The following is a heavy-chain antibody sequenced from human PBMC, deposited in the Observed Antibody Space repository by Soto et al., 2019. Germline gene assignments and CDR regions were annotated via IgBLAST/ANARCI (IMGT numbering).Heavy chain of an antibody. CDR3: AQEDGAGFKS. J-gene: IGHJ4*02. Sequence: QVHLVQSGAEMKKPGSSVKVSCKVSGGDLTNSGISWVRQAPGQGLEWMGGIFPLLAMVDYSQKFQGRVTIPADESTNTAYMDLGSLRSEDTAVYYCAQEDGAGFKSWGQGTLVIVSS. V-gene: IGHV1-69*04. CDR1: GGDLTNSG. D-gene: IGHD1-26*01. CDR2: IFPLLAMV.